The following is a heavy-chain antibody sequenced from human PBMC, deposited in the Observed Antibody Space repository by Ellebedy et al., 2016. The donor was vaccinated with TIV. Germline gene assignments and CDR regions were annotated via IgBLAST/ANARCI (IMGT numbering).Heavy chain of an antibody. J-gene: IGHJ6*03. V-gene: IGHV4-34*01. CDR1: GGSFSGYY. CDR2: INHSGST. D-gene: IGHD2-2*01. CDR3: ARGIVVVPAAGWGGLYYYYYMDV. Sequence: GSLRLXXAVYGGSFSGYYWSWIRQPPGKGLEWIGEINHSGSTNYNPSLKSRVTISVDTSKNQFSLKLSSVTAADTAVYYCARGIVVVPAAGWGGLYYYYYMDVWGKGTTVTVSS.